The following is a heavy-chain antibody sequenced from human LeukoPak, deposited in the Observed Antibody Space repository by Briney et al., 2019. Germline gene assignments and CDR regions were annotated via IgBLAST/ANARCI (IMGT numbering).Heavy chain of an antibody. CDR1: GFTFSSYW. J-gene: IGHJ6*02. D-gene: IGHD2-2*01. CDR3: ASGRATRDYYYYGMDV. Sequence: GSLRLSCAASGFTFSSYWMHWVRQAPGKGLVWVSRINSDGSSTSYADSVKGRFTISRDNAKNTLYLQMNSLRAEDTAVYYCASGRATRDYYYYGMDVWGQGTTVTVSS. CDR2: INSDGSST. V-gene: IGHV3-74*01.